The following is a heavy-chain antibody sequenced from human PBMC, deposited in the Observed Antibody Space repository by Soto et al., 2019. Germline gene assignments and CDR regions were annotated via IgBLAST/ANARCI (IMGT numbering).Heavy chain of an antibody. CDR2: IYYSGST. J-gene: IGHJ4*02. CDR3: ARGVLRTFEY. CDR1: GGSIRSGGNS. Sequence: QVQLQESGPGLVKPSQTLSLTCTVSGGSIRSGGNSWSWIRQHSGKGLEWIGYIYYSGSTYYNPSLQSRLTISLDTSNNQFSLKLSSVTAADTAVYYCARGVLRTFEYWGQGTLVTVSS. V-gene: IGHV4-31*03.